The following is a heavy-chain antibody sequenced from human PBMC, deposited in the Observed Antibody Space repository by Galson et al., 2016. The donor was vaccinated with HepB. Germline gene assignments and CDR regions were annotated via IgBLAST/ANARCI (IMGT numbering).Heavy chain of an antibody. CDR2: IDESGATL. CDR1: GFVFSDYE. Sequence: SLRLSCAISGFVFSDYEMNWVRKAPGKGLEWISYIDESGATLFYADSVKGRFTVSRDNAKNSVFLQMNNLRTEDTALYYCAGEDGSDALDAWGQGTTVIVSS. V-gene: IGHV3-48*03. J-gene: IGHJ6*02. D-gene: IGHD2-8*01. CDR3: AGEDGSDALDA.